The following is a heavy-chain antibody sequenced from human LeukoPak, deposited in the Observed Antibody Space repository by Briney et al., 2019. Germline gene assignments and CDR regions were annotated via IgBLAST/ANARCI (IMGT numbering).Heavy chain of an antibody. CDR3: AKGFVVVPFDY. J-gene: IGHJ4*02. V-gene: IGHV3-23*01. D-gene: IGHD2-21*01. CDR2: LSGGADLT. Sequence: PGGSLRLSYAASGFTFSSYTMAWVRQAPGKGLDWVSRLSGGADLTYYADSVKGRFTISRDNSKNTLYLQMNSLRAEDTAVYYCAKGFVVVPFDYWGQGTLVTVSS. CDR1: GFTFSSYT.